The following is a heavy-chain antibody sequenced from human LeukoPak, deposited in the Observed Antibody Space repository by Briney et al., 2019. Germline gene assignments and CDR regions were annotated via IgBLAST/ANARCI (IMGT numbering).Heavy chain of an antibody. CDR2: ISSSSSYI. J-gene: IGHJ4*02. Sequence: PGGSLRLSCAASGFTFSSYSMNWVRQAPGKGLGWVSSISSSSSYIYYADSVKGRFTISRDNAKNSLYLQMNSLRAEDTAVYYCARGPIAVADYWGQGTLVTVSS. D-gene: IGHD6-19*01. CDR1: GFTFSSYS. CDR3: ARGPIAVADY. V-gene: IGHV3-21*01.